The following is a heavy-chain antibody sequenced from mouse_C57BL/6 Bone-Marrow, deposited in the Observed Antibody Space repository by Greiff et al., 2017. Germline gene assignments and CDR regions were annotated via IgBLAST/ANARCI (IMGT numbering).Heavy chain of an antibody. D-gene: IGHD2-12*01. Sequence: VQLQPSGAELVRPGASVKLSCTASGYNITAYCLHWVKQRPDHGLEWIGWIYPEIGDTEYASKFTGKATITADTSSNTAYLQLSSLTTEDTAVYYCTTFVTMDYWGQGTTLTVSS. J-gene: IGHJ2*01. CDR1: GYNITAYC. V-gene: IGHV14-4*01. CDR3: TTFVTMDY. CDR2: IYPEIGDT.